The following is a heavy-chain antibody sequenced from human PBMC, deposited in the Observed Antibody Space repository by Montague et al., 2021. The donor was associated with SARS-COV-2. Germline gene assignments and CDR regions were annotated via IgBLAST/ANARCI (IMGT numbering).Heavy chain of an antibody. CDR1: GFTFSNAW. J-gene: IGHJ4*02. CDR2: IKSKTDGGTT. V-gene: IGHV3-15*01. CDR3: TTVSSFITIFGVVITELYFDY. D-gene: IGHD3-3*01. Sequence: SLRLSCAASGFTFSNAWMSWVRQAPGKGLEWVGRIKSKTDGGTTDYAAPVKGSFTISRDDSKSTLYLQMNSLKTEDTAVYYCTTVSSFITIFGVVITELYFDYWGQGTLVTVSS.